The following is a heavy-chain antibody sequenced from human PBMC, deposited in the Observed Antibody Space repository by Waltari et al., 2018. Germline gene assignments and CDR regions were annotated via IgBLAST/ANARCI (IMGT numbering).Heavy chain of an antibody. V-gene: IGHV1-8*01. CDR3: ARGSSWLDLYYYGMDV. CDR1: GYTFTSYD. J-gene: IGHJ6*02. Sequence: QVQLVQSGAEVKKPGASVKVSCKASGYTFTSYDINWVRQATGQGLEWMGWMNPNIGNTGYAQKFQGRVTMTSNTSIRTAYMALSSLRSEDTAVYYCARGSSWLDLYYYGMDVWGQGTTVTVSS. CDR2: MNPNIGNT. D-gene: IGHD6-13*01.